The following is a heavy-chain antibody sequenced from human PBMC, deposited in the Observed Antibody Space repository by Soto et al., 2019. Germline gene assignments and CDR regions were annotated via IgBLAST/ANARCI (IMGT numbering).Heavy chain of an antibody. D-gene: IGHD5-12*01. V-gene: IGHV3-33*01. J-gene: IGHJ5*01. CDR1: GFTFSNYG. Sequence: QVKVVESGGGVVQPGRSLRLSCAASGFTFSNYGMHWVRQAPGKGLEWLAAIWYDGGNKHYADSVKGRFSTSRDNSKNTVYLQMHSLIAEDTAVYYGARDQAEIVAAPIDTNGLSNWFDSWGQGTLVTVSS. CDR3: ARDQAEIVAAPIDTNGLSNWFDS. CDR2: IWYDGGNK.